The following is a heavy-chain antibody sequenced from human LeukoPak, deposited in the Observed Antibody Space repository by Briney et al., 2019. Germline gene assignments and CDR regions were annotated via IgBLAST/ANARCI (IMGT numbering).Heavy chain of an antibody. V-gene: IGHV3-48*03. CDR3: ARDGDIAVATAPYYFAY. CDR1: GFTFSYYE. Sequence: GGSLRLSCAASGFTFSYYEMIWVRQAPGKGLEGVSYITGGSTTKNYADSVKGRFTISRDKAKNSLYLQMNSLRAEDTDIYYCARDGDIAVATAPYYFAYWGQGILVTVSS. J-gene: IGHJ4*02. CDR2: ITGGSTTK. D-gene: IGHD6-19*01.